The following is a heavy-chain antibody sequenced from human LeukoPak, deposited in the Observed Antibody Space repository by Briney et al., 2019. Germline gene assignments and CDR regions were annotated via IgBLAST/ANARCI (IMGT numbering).Heavy chain of an antibody. Sequence: ASVKVSCKASGYTFTSYDINWVRQATGQGLEWMGWMNPNSGNTGYAQKFQGRVTMTRNTSISTAYMELSSLRSEDTAVYYCARASVLWFGELSNWFDPWGQGTLVTASS. CDR2: MNPNSGNT. CDR1: GYTFTSYD. V-gene: IGHV1-8*01. D-gene: IGHD3-10*01. CDR3: ARASVLWFGELSNWFDP. J-gene: IGHJ5*02.